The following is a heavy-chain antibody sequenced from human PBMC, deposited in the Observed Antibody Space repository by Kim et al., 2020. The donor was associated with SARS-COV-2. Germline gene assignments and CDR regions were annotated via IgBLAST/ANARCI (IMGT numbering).Heavy chain of an antibody. Sequence: SVTGRYTISRDNSKNTLYLQMNSLRAEDTAVYYCARDQNRGIAVAGTKYWGQGTLVTVSS. J-gene: IGHJ4*02. V-gene: IGHV3-30*07. D-gene: IGHD6-19*01. CDR3: ARDQNRGIAVAGTKY.